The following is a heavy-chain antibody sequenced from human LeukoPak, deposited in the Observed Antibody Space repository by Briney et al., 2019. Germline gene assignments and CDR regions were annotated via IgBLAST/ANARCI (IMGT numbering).Heavy chain of an antibody. CDR2: MNPNSGNT. J-gene: IGHJ4*02. V-gene: IGHV1-8*01. CDR1: GYTFTSYD. D-gene: IGHD3-22*01. Sequence: ASVKVSCKASGYTFTSYDINWVRQATGQGLEWMGWMNPNSGNTGYAQKFQGRVTMTRNTSISTAYMELSSLRSEDTAVYYCARLMVITTDYFVYWGQGTLVTVSS. CDR3: ARLMVITTDYFVY.